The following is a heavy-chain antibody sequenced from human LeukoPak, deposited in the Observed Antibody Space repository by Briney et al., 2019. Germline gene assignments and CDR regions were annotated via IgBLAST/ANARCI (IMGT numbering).Heavy chain of an antibody. D-gene: IGHD6-19*01. CDR3: ARGRKAGHNWFDP. Sequence: GASVKVSCKASGYTFTDYFMHWVRQAPGQGLESMGWIDADSGTPTYPQKFQGRVTMTRDTSTSTVYMELSRLISDDTAVYYCARGRKAGHNWFDPWGQGTLVTVSS. V-gene: IGHV1-2*02. CDR1: GYTFTDYF. J-gene: IGHJ5*02. CDR2: IDADSGTP.